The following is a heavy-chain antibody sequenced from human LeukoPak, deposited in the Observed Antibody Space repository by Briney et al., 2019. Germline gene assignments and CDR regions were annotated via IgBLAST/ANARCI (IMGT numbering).Heavy chain of an antibody. D-gene: IGHD3-3*01. CDR1: GYTFTSYD. J-gene: IGHJ5*02. CDR3: ARAASSLTPRYDFWNGHVNWFDP. CDR2: MNPNSGNT. Sequence: ASVKVSCKASGYTFTSYDINWVRQATGQGLERMGWMNPNSGNTGYAQKFQGRVTMTRNTSISTAYMELSSLRSEDTAVYYCARAASSLTPRYDFWNGHVNWFDPWGQGTLVTVSS. V-gene: IGHV1-8*01.